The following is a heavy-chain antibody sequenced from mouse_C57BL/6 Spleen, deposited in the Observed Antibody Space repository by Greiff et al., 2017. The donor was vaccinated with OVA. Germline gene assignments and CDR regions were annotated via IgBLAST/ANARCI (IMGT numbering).Heavy chain of an antibody. Sequence: EVKLMESGGGLVKPGGSLKLSCAASGFTFSSYAMSWVHQTPEKRLEWVATISDGGSYTYYPDNVKGRVTISRDNAKNNLYLQMSHLKSEDTAMYYCARSPPTTVVAHWYFDVWGTGTTVTVSS. D-gene: IGHD1-1*01. CDR3: ARSPPTTVVAHWYFDV. CDR2: ISDGGSYT. CDR1: GFTFSSYA. J-gene: IGHJ1*03. V-gene: IGHV5-4*03.